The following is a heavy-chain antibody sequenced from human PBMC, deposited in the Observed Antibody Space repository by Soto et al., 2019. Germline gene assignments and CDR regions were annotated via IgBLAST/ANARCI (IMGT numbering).Heavy chain of an antibody. D-gene: IGHD6-13*01. CDR1: GFTFSSYA. CDR3: ARDRSRSWYTSCDY. CDR2: ISYDGSNK. J-gene: IGHJ4*02. Sequence: ESGGGVVQPGRSLRLSCAASGFTFSSYAMHWVRQAPGKGLEWVAVISYDGSNKYYADSVKGRFTISRDNSKNTLYLQMNSLRAEDTPVYYWARDRSRSWYTSCDYWGEGTLVTVSS. V-gene: IGHV3-30-3*01.